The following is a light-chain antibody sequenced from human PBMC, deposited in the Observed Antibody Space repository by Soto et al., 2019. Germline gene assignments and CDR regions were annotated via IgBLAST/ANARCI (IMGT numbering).Light chain of an antibody. CDR1: QSVSSY. Sequence: EIVLTQSPATLSLSPGERATLSCRASQSVSSYLAWYHQKPGQAPRLLIYDASNRATAIPARFSGSGSGTDFSLTISSLEPEDFAVYYCQQRSNWPPYTFGQGTKLEIK. V-gene: IGKV3-11*01. CDR3: QQRSNWPPYT. CDR2: DAS. J-gene: IGKJ2*01.